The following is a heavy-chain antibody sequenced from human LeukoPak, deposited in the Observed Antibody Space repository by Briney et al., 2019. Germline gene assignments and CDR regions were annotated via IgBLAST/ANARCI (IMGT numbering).Heavy chain of an antibody. Sequence: GGSLRLSCAASGFTFKSYSMHWLRQAPGTGLEWVAFISSDGSNKYYADSVRGRFTISRDNSKNTLYLQMNSLRHEDTAVYYCDPHDSASHFWGQGTLVTVSS. D-gene: IGHD6-6*01. CDR1: GFTFKSYS. CDR2: ISSDGSNK. J-gene: IGHJ4*02. CDR3: DPHDSASHF. V-gene: IGHV3-30-3*01.